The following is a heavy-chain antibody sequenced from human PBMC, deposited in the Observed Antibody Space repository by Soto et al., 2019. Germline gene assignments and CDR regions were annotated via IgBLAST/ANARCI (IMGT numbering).Heavy chain of an antibody. Sequence: SETLSLTCTVSGGSISSGGYYWSWIRQHPGKGLEWIGYIYYSGSTYHNPSLKSRVTISVDTSKNQFSLKLSSVTAADTAVYYCARDDPRDGYIVYWGQGTLVTVSS. CDR1: GGSISSGGYY. D-gene: IGHD5-12*01. CDR2: IYYSGST. V-gene: IGHV4-31*03. CDR3: ARDDPRDGYIVY. J-gene: IGHJ4*02.